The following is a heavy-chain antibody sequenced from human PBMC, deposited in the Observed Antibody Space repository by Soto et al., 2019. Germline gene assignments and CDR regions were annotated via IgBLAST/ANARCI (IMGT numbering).Heavy chain of an antibody. Sequence: QVQLVQSGAEVKKPGSSVKVSCKASGGTFSSYAISWVQQAPGQGLEWMGGIIPIFGTANYAQKFQGRVTIAADESTSTAYMELSSLRSEDTAVYYCATHPMATITYYSGMDVWGQGTTVTVSS. CDR3: ATHPMATITYYSGMDV. CDR2: IIPIFGTA. D-gene: IGHD5-12*01. J-gene: IGHJ6*02. V-gene: IGHV1-69*12. CDR1: GGTFSSYA.